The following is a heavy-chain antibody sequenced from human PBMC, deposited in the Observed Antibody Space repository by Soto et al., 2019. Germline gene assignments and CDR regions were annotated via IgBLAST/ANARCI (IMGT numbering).Heavy chain of an antibody. CDR1: GGSISSGVYY. V-gene: IGHV4-31*03. J-gene: IGHJ5*02. CDR3: ASRYCSSTSCYPNWFDP. Sequence: PSETRSLTCTVSGGSISSGVYYWIGIRQHPGKGLEWIGYIYYSGSTYYNPSLKSRVTISVDTSKNQFSLKLSSVTAADTAVYYCASRYCSSTSCYPNWFDPWGQGTLVTVSS. D-gene: IGHD2-2*01. CDR2: IYYSGST.